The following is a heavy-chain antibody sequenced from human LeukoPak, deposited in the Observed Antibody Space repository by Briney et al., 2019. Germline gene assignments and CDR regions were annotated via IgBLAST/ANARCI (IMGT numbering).Heavy chain of an antibody. CDR2: ISWNSGSI. V-gene: IGHV3-9*01. J-gene: IGHJ3*02. Sequence: PGGSLRLSCAASGFTFGDYAMHWVRQAPGKGLEWVSGISWNSGSIGYADSVKGRFTISRDNAKNSLYLQMNSLRAEDTALYYCAKDRGGLAGPASDAFDIWGQGTMVTVSS. CDR1: GFTFGDYA. CDR3: AKDRGGLAGPASDAFDI. D-gene: IGHD6-13*01.